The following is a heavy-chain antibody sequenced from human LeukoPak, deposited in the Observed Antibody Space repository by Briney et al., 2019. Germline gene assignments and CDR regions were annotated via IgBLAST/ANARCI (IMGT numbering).Heavy chain of an antibody. CDR3: ARVVYDSSGYYLGY. V-gene: IGHV1-2*02. CDR2: INPKSGDT. Sequence: ASVKVSCKASGYTFTDYFIHWVRQASGQGLEWMGWINPKSGDTKYRQKFQGRVTVTRDTSITTAYMELSRLTSDDTAIYYCARVVYDSSGYYLGYWGQGTLVTVSS. D-gene: IGHD3-22*01. CDR1: GYTFTDYF. J-gene: IGHJ4*02.